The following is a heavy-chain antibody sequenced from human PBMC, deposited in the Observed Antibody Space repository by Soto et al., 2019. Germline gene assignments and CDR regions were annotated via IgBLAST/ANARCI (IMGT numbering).Heavy chain of an antibody. Sequence: SETLSLTCAVYGGSFSGYYWSWLRQPPGKGLEWIGEITHSGSTNYNPSLKSRVTISVDTSKNQFSLKLSSVTAADTAVYYCARGRVPYGGYDWARCPPYFDYCGQGTRVGVSS. D-gene: IGHD5-12*01. V-gene: IGHV4-34*01. CDR1: GGSFSGYY. J-gene: IGHJ4*02. CDR3: ARGRVPYGGYDWARCPPYFDY. CDR2: ITHSGST.